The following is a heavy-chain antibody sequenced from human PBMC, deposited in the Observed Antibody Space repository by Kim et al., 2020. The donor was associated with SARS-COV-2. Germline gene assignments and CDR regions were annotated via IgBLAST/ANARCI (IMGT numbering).Heavy chain of an antibody. Sequence: KGRLTISREDSKNTLYLQMNSLRAEDTAVYYCAKNGGITMIVVVISFFDYWGQGTLVTVSS. CDR3: AKNGGITMIVVVISFFDY. D-gene: IGHD3-22*01. J-gene: IGHJ4*02. V-gene: IGHV3-23*01.